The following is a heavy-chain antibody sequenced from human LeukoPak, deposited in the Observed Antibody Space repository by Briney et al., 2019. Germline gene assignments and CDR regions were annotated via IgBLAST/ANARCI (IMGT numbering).Heavy chain of an antibody. CDR1: GFTFSDYA. Sequence: GGSLRLSCGASGFTFSDYAMTWVRQAPGKGLEWVSSVTASGGGSYYAGSVKGRFTISRDNSRNTLYLQMNSLGVGDTAVYYCAKDQYYGDRAVTHFDYWGQGALVTVSS. V-gene: IGHV3-23*01. CDR2: VTASGGGS. D-gene: IGHD4-17*01. CDR3: AKDQYYGDRAVTHFDY. J-gene: IGHJ4*02.